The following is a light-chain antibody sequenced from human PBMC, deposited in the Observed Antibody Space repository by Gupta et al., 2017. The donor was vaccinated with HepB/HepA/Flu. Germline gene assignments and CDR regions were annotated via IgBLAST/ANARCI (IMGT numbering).Light chain of an antibody. J-gene: IGLJ2*01. CDR3: SSYTSSSTLVV. Sequence: QSALTQPASVSGSPGQSITISCTGTSSDVGGYNYVSWYQQHPGKAPKLMIYDVSNRPSGVSNRFSGPKSGNTASLTISGFQAEDEADYYCSSYTSSSTLVVFGGGTKLTVL. V-gene: IGLV2-14*03. CDR2: DVS. CDR1: SSDVGGYNY.